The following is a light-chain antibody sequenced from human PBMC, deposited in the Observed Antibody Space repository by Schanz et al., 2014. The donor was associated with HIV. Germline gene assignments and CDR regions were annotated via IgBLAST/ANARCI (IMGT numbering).Light chain of an antibody. V-gene: IGKV1-39*01. Sequence: DIQMAQSPSSLSGPAGDRVTNNSRGTQTVANYLNWYHHKPGNAPKLLIYAASSLQVGVPSRFSGSGSGTDFTLTISSLQPEDFATYYCQQSYITPWTFPRFTRVEIK. CDR3: QQSYITPWT. CDR1: QTVANY. CDR2: AAS. J-gene: IGKJ1*01.